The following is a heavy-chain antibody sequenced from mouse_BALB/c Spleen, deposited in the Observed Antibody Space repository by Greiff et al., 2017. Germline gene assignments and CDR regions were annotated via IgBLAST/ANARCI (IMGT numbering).Heavy chain of an antibody. CDR3: AREGYVNYGAMDS. J-gene: IGHJ4*01. CDR1: GFTFSSFG. Sequence: EVKVVESGGGLVQPGGSRKLSCAASGFTFSSFGMHWVRQAPEKGLEWVAYISSGSSTIYYADTVKGRFTISRDNPKNTLFLQMTSLRSEDTAMYYCAREGYVNYGAMDSWGQGTSVTVSS. V-gene: IGHV5-17*02. CDR2: ISSGSSTI. D-gene: IGHD2-10*02.